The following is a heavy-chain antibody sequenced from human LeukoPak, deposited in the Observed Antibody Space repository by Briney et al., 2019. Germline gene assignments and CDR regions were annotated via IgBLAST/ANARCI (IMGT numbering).Heavy chain of an antibody. CDR2: IYYSGST. D-gene: IGHD1-1*01. CDR3: ARDVYNMGDY. CDR1: GGSISSSSYY. Sequence: SETLSLTCTVSGGSISSSSYYWGWIRQPPGKGLEWIGSIYYSGSTYYNPSLKSRVTISVDTSKNQFSLKLNSVTAADTAVYYCARDVYNMGDYWGQGTLVTVSS. V-gene: IGHV4-39*07. J-gene: IGHJ4*02.